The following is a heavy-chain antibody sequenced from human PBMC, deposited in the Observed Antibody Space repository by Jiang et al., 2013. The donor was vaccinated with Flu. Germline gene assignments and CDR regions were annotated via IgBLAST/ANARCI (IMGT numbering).Heavy chain of an antibody. Sequence: PGLVKPSETLSLTCTVSGGSISSYYWSWIRQPPGKGLEWIGYVYYSGSTNYNPSLKSRVTISVDTSKNQFSLELSSVTAADTAVYYCARHARNSDTIIDYWGQGTLVTVSS. CDR1: GGSISSYY. V-gene: IGHV4-59*08. CDR2: VYYSGST. D-gene: IGHD4-23*01. CDR3: ARHARNSDTIIDY. J-gene: IGHJ4*02.